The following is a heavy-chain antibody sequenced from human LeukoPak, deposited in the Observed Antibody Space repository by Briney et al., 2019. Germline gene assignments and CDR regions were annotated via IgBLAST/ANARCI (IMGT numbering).Heavy chain of an antibody. CDR2: ISGSGGST. V-gene: IGHV3-23*01. J-gene: IGHJ5*02. CDR3: ARGGGYCSSTSCYYNWFDP. D-gene: IGHD2-2*01. CDR1: EFTFSNYA. Sequence: GGSLRLSCAASEFTFSNYAMNWVRQGPGKGLEWVSAISGSGGSTYYADSVKGRFTISRDNAKNTLYLQMNSLRAEDTAVYYCARGGGYCSSTSCYYNWFDPWGQGTLVTVSS.